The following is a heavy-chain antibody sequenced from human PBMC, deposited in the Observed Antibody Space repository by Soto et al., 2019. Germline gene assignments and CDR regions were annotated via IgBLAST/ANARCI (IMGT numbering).Heavy chain of an antibody. V-gene: IGHV4-4*07. CDR2: ISTSGTS. CDR3: ARETPDWTIYWGYFDF. Sequence: SETLSLTCTVSGGSISDYYWSWIRQPAGKGLEWIGRISTSGTSNYNPSLESRVTMSVDPSKNQFSLRLSSVTAADTAVYYCARETPDWTIYWGYFDFWGHGTLVTVSS. D-gene: IGHD7-27*01. J-gene: IGHJ4*01. CDR1: GGSISDYY.